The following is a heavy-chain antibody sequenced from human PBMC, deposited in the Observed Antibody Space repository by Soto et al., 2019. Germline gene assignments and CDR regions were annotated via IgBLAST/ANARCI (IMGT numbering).Heavy chain of an antibody. CDR1: GFTFSSYA. Sequence: GGSLRLSCAASGFTFSSYAMSWVRQAPGKGLEWVSAISGSGGSTYYADSVKGRFTISGDNSKNTLYLQMNSLRAEDTAVYYCAKDRPSITIFGVVIPNYFDYWGQGTLVTVSS. CDR2: ISGSGGST. V-gene: IGHV3-23*01. CDR3: AKDRPSITIFGVVIPNYFDY. J-gene: IGHJ4*02. D-gene: IGHD3-3*01.